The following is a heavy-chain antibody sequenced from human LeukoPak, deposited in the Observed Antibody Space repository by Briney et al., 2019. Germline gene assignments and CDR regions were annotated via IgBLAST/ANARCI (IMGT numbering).Heavy chain of an antibody. V-gene: IGHV4-30-4*01. J-gene: IGHJ4*02. Sequence: SETLPLTCTVSGGSISSGDYYWSWIRQPPGKGLEWIGYIYYSGSTYYNPSLKSRVTISVDTSKNQFSLRLSSVTAADTAVYYCARHAVEYSTSHPRPAFDYWGQGTLVTASS. CDR2: IYYSGST. CDR1: GGSISSGDYY. D-gene: IGHD6-6*01. CDR3: ARHAVEYSTSHPRPAFDY.